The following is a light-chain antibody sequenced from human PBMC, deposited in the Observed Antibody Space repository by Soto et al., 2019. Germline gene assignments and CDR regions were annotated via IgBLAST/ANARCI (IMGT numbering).Light chain of an antibody. CDR1: QGISSY. CDR3: QQLNSYPLT. V-gene: IGKV1-9*01. J-gene: IGKJ4*01. Sequence: IHFTRSPSSLSASVGDRVTITCRASQGISSYLAWYQQKPGKAPKLLIYAASTLQSGVPSRFSGSGSGTDFTLTISSLQPEDFATYYCQQLNSYPLTFGGGTKVDIK. CDR2: AAS.